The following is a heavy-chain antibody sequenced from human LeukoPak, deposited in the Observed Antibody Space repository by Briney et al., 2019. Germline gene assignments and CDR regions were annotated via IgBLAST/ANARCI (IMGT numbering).Heavy chain of an antibody. CDR1: GGSITSGSYY. J-gene: IGHJ4*02. D-gene: IGHD3-22*01. V-gene: IGHV4-61*02. CDR2: IYTSGST. CDR3: ARVPTLDSSGYYYEAGFDY. Sequence: SETLSLTCTVSGGSITSGSYYWNWIRQPAGKGLEWIGRIYTSGSTNYNPSLKSRATISLDTSKNQFSLKLSSVTAADTAVYYCARVPTLDSSGYYYEAGFDYWGQGTLVTVSS.